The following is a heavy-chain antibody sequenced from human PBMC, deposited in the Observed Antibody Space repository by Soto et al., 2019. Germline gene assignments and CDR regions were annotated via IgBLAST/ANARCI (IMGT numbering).Heavy chain of an antibody. V-gene: IGHV1-18*04. CDR1: GYTFTIYG. J-gene: IGHJ4*02. Sequence: QVQLVQSGAEVKKPGASVKVSCKASGYTFTIYGISWVRQAPGQGLEWMGWISGYNGNTDYAQNLQDSVTLTTDASTSSVYMELRSLRSDDAAVYYWARVDYYDSSGYYGYWGQGIRISVSS. CDR3: ARVDYYDSSGYYGY. D-gene: IGHD3-22*01. CDR2: ISGYNGNT.